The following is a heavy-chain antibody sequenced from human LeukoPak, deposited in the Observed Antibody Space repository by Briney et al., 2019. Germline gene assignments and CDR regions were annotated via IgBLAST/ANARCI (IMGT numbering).Heavy chain of an antibody. CDR1: GFTFSSYG. J-gene: IGHJ4*02. D-gene: IGHD5-12*01. CDR2: ISNDGSNK. CDR3: AKVDIVATIDAGRLVDY. V-gene: IGHV3-30*18. Sequence: GGSLRLSCAASGFTFSSYGTQWFRQAPDKGLEWVAAISNDGSNKYYADSVKGRFTISRDNSKNTLYLQMNSLRAEDTAVYYCAKVDIVATIDAGRLVDYWGQGTLVTVSS.